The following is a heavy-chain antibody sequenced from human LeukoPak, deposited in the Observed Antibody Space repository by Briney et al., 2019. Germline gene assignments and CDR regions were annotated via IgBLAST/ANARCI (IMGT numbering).Heavy chain of an antibody. Sequence: SETLSLTCPVYSGSLSGYYWSWLRQPPGKGLEWIGEIIHSGSTNYNPSLKSRVTIPVDTSKSQFSLKLSSVAAADTAVHYCARWGFDPWGQGKLVSVSS. CDR2: IIHSGST. CDR3: ARWGFDP. V-gene: IGHV4-34*12. J-gene: IGHJ5*02. CDR1: SGSLSGYY.